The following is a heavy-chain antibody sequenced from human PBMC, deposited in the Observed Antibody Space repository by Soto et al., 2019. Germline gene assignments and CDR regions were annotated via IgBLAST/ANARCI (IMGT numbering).Heavy chain of an antibody. J-gene: IGHJ4*02. CDR1: GYSFAGYW. D-gene: IGHD3-22*01. V-gene: IGHV5-10-1*01. Sequence: GESLKISCEGSGYSFAGYWSTWVRQTPGKGLEWMGRIDPSDSQTYYSPSFRGHVTISVTKSITTVFLQWSSLRASDTAMYYCARQIYDSDTGPNFQYYFDSWGQGTPVTVSS. CDR3: ARQIYDSDTGPNFQYYFDS. CDR2: IDPSDSQT.